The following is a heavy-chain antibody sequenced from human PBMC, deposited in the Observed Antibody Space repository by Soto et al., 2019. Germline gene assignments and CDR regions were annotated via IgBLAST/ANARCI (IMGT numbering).Heavy chain of an antibody. Sequence: QVQLVQSGAEVKKPGSSVKVSCKTSEGSFSNYAISWVRQAPGQGLEWMGGIVPVFGSVKYAQNFHGRVTLTADTVTTKAYMELSSLRSDDTAVYYCARPANIAGRAGDHYYYYGMDVWGQGTTVTVAS. CDR3: ARPANIAGRAGDHYYYYGMDV. CDR1: EGSFSNYA. CDR2: IVPVFGSV. V-gene: IGHV1-69*06. D-gene: IGHD1-26*01. J-gene: IGHJ6*02.